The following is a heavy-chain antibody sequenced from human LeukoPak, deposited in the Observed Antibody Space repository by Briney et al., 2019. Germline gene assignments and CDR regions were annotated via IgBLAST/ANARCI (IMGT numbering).Heavy chain of an antibody. Sequence: GGSLRLSCAASGFTFSSYGMHWVRQAPGKGLEWVAVISYDGSNKYYADSVKGRFTISRDNSKNTLYLQMNSLRAEDTAVYYCAKSSGIGVVVTAIFDYWGQGTLVTVSS. V-gene: IGHV3-30*18. J-gene: IGHJ4*02. CDR1: GFTFSSYG. CDR2: ISYDGSNK. D-gene: IGHD2-21*02. CDR3: AKSSGIGVVVTAIFDY.